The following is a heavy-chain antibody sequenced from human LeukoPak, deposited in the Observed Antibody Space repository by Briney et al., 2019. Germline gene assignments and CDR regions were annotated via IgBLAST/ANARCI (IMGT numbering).Heavy chain of an antibody. CDR2: ISGSGGST. D-gene: IGHD3-10*01. V-gene: IGHV3-23*01. Sequence: GGSLRLSCAASGFTFSSYAMSWVRQAPGKGLEWVSAISGSGGSTYYADSVKGRFTISRDNSKNTLYLQMDSLRAEDTAVYYCAKVREDSGSYYSYYFDYWGQGTLVTVSS. CDR3: AKVREDSGSYYSYYFDY. J-gene: IGHJ4*02. CDR1: GFTFSSYA.